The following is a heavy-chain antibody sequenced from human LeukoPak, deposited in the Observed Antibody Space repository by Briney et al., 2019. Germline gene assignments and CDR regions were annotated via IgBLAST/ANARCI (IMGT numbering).Heavy chain of an antibody. J-gene: IGHJ5*02. D-gene: IGHD6-19*01. Sequence: GASVKVSCKASGYTFTSYGINWVRQATGQGLEWMGWMNPNSGNTGYAQKFQGRVTMTRNTFISTAYMELSSLRSEDTAVYYCAKGRVVAGSKSLTYHWFDPWGQGTLVTVSS. CDR3: AKGRVVAGSKSLTYHWFDP. CDR1: GYTFTSYG. CDR2: MNPNSGNT. V-gene: IGHV1-8*01.